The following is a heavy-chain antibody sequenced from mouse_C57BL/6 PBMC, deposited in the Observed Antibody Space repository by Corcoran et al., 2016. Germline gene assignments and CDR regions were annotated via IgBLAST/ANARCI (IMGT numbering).Heavy chain of an antibody. CDR2: INPNNGGT. CDR1: GYTFTDYY. CDR3: ANDYDGYFDV. D-gene: IGHD2-4*01. V-gene: IGHV1-26*01. J-gene: IGHJ1*03. Sequence: EVQLQQSGPELVKPGASVKISCKASGYTFTDYYMNWVKQSHGKSLEWIGDINPNNGGTSYNQKFKGKATLTVDKSSSTAYMELRSLTSEDSAVYYCANDYDGYFDVWGTGTTVTVSS.